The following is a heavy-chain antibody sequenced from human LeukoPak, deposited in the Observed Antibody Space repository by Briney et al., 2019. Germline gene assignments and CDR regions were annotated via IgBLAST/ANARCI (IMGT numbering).Heavy chain of an antibody. V-gene: IGHV3-21*01. CDR1: GFTFSSYS. Sequence: GGSLRLSCAASGFTFSSYSMNWVRQAPGKGLERVSSISSSSSHIYYADSVKGRFTISRDNAKNSLYLQMNRLRDEDTDVYYCARGETCSGGSCYYAFEIWGQGTMVTVSS. CDR3: ARGETCSGGSCYYAFEI. J-gene: IGHJ3*02. CDR2: ISSSSSHI. D-gene: IGHD2-15*01.